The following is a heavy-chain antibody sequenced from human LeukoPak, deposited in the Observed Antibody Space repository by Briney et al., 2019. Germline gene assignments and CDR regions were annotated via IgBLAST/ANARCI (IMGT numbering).Heavy chain of an antibody. J-gene: IGHJ3*02. Sequence: GGSLRLSCAASGFTFSSYAMSWVRQAPGKGLEWVSAISGSGGSTYYADSVKGRFTTSRGNSKNTLYLQMNSLRAEDTAVYYCYAYGIVVVPAAKTLPDAFDIWGQGTMVTVSS. D-gene: IGHD2-2*01. CDR2: ISGSGGST. V-gene: IGHV3-23*01. CDR1: GFTFSSYA. CDR3: YAYGIVVVPAAKTLPDAFDI.